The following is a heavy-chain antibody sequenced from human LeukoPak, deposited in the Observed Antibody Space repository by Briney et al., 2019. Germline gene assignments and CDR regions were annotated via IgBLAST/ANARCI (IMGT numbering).Heavy chain of an antibody. J-gene: IGHJ4*02. V-gene: IGHV3-7*01. D-gene: IGHD1-26*01. CDR3: TRDDGRYGVMDS. Sequence: GGSLRLSCAGSGFTFSTYWMSWVRQSPGKGLEWVANIKQDGGQKYYLDSLKGRFTISRDNAKNSLYLQVNNLRAEDTAVYYCTRDDGRYGVMDSWGQGTLVTVSS. CDR2: IKQDGGQK. CDR1: GFTFSTYW.